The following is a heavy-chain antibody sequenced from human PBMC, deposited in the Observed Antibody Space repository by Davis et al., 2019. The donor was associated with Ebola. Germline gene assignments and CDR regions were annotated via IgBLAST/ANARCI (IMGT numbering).Heavy chain of an antibody. CDR3: ARGYEYCSSTSCYWWWFDP. V-gene: IGHV1-69*13. Sequence: SVKVSCKASGYTFTSYDISWVRQAPGQGLEWMGGIIPIFGTANYAQKFQGRVTITADESTSTAYMELSSLRSEDTAVYYCARGYEYCSSTSCYWWWFDPWGQGTLVTVSS. D-gene: IGHD2-2*01. J-gene: IGHJ5*02. CDR2: IIPIFGTA. CDR1: GYTFTSYD.